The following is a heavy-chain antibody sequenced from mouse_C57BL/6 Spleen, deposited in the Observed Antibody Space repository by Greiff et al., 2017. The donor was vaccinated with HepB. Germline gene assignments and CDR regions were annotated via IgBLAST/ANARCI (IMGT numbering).Heavy chain of an antibody. CDR2: INYDGSST. J-gene: IGHJ3*01. D-gene: IGHD3-2*02. CDR1: GFTFSDYY. CDR3: ARLDSSGYVWFAY. Sequence: EVNLVESEGGLVQPGSSMKLSCTASGFTFSDYYMAWVRQVPEKGLEWVANINYDGSSTYYLDSLKSRFIISRDNAKNILYLQMSSLKSEDTATYYCARLDSSGYVWFAYWGQGTLVTVSA. V-gene: IGHV5-16*01.